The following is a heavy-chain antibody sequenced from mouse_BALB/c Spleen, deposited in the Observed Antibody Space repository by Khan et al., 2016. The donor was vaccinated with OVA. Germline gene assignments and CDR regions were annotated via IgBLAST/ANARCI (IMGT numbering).Heavy chain of an antibody. Sequence: QIQLVQSGPELKKPGETVKISCKASGYTLTNYGMNWVKQAPGKGLKWMGWINTYTGEPTYTDDFKGRFAFSLETSASTAYLQINNLKNEDRATYFCARGASYWYFDVWGAGTTVTVSS. CDR2: INTYTGEP. J-gene: IGHJ1*01. V-gene: IGHV9-1*02. CDR3: ARGASYWYFDV. CDR1: GYTLTNYG.